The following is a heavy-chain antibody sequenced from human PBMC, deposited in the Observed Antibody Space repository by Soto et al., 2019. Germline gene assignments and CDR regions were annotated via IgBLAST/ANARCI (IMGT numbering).Heavy chain of an antibody. J-gene: IGHJ4*02. Sequence: PVGSLRLSCAASGFTFSSYAMSWVRQAPGKGLEWVSAISGSGGSTYYADSVKGRFTISRDNSKNTLYLQMNSLRAEDTAVYYCAKDTDYSGSGSYYGYWGQGTLVTVSS. CDR1: GFTFSSYA. D-gene: IGHD3-10*01. CDR2: ISGSGGST. V-gene: IGHV3-23*01. CDR3: AKDTDYSGSGSYYGY.